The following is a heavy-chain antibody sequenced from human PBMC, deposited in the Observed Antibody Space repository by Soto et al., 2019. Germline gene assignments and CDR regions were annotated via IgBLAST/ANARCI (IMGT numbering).Heavy chain of an antibody. Sequence: PGGSLRLSCAASGFTFSSYWMHWVRQAPGKGLVWVSRINSDGSSTSYADSVKGRFTISRDNAKNTLYLQMNSLRAEDTAVYYCARDRPAKYYYDSSGYYEAFWGQGTMVTVSS. CDR3: ARDRPAKYYYDSSGYYEAF. V-gene: IGHV3-74*01. J-gene: IGHJ3*01. CDR2: INSDGSST. CDR1: GFTFSSYW. D-gene: IGHD3-22*01.